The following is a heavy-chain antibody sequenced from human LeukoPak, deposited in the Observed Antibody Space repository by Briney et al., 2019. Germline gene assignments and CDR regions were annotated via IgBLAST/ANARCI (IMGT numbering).Heavy chain of an antibody. CDR3: AELGITMIGGV. CDR2: IRSTSSTI. D-gene: IGHD3-10*02. J-gene: IGHJ6*04. Sequence: GGSLRLSCAASGFTFSSYSMNWVRQAPGKGLEWVSYIRSTSSTIYYADSVKGRFTISRDNAKNSLYLQMNSLRAEDTAVYYCAELGITMIGGVWGKGTTVTISS. V-gene: IGHV3-48*04. CDR1: GFTFSSYS.